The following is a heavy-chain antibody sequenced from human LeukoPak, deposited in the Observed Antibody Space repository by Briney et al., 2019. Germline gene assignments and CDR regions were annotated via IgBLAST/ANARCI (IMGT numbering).Heavy chain of an antibody. CDR3: ARDLFYDSSGAFDY. CDR2: INAGNGNT. D-gene: IGHD3-22*01. J-gene: IGHJ4*02. V-gene: IGHV1-3*01. Sequence: GASVKVSCKASGYTFTSYAMRWVRQAPGQRLEWMGWINAGNGNTKYSQKFQGRVTITRDTSASTAYMELSSLRSEDTAVYYCARDLFYDSSGAFDYWGQGTLVTVSS. CDR1: GYTFTSYA.